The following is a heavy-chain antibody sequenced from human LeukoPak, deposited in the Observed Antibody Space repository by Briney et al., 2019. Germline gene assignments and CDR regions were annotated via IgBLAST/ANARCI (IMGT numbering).Heavy chain of an antibody. Sequence: NPGGSLRLSCVASGFTFSDYYMTWVRQAPGKGLEWVSYISSSSDYTNYADSVKGRFTISRDNAKNTLYLQMNSLRADDTSVYYCARSYYYFDSWGQGTLVTVSS. D-gene: IGHD2-21*01. V-gene: IGHV3-11*06. J-gene: IGHJ4*02. CDR3: ARSYYYFDS. CDR2: ISSSSDYT. CDR1: GFTFSDYY.